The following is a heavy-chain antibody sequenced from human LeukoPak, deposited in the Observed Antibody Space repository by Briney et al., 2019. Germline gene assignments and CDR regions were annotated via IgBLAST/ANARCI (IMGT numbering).Heavy chain of an antibody. CDR1: RFTFSSYS. V-gene: IGHV3-21*01. Sequence: AGGSLRLSCAASRFTFSSYSMNWVRQAPGKGLEWVSSISSSSSYIYYADSVKGRFTISRDNAKNSLYLQMNSLRAEDTAVYYCARGPAYSSTHAFDIWGQGTMVTVSS. J-gene: IGHJ3*02. CDR3: ARGPAYSSTHAFDI. D-gene: IGHD6-19*01. CDR2: ISSSSSYI.